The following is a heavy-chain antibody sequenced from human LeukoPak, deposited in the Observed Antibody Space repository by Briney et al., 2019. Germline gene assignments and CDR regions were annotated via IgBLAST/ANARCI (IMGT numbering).Heavy chain of an antibody. Sequence: ASVKVSCKASGYTFTNYYMHWVRQAPGQGLEWMGWLSPNSGDTKFAQKFQGRVTMTRDTSISTAYMELGNLRSDDTAVYYCARATDISSWYLAYWGQGTLVTVSS. CDR1: GYTFTNYY. V-gene: IGHV1-2*02. J-gene: IGHJ4*02. CDR2: LSPNSGDT. CDR3: ARATDISSWYLAY. D-gene: IGHD6-13*01.